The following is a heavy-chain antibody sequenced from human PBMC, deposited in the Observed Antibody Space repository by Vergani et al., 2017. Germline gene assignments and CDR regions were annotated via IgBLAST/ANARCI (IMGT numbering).Heavy chain of an antibody. CDR1: GGSISSYY. J-gene: IGHJ5*02. CDR3: ARARYCSGGSGSGWFDP. V-gene: IGHV4-59*01. Sequence: QVQLQESGPGLVKPSETLSLTCTVSGGSISSYYWSWIRQPPGKGLEWIGYIYYSGSTNYNPSLKSRVTISVDTSKNQFSLKLSSVTAADTAVYYCARARYCSGGSGSGWFDPWGQGTLVTVSS. CDR2: IYYSGST. D-gene: IGHD2-15*01.